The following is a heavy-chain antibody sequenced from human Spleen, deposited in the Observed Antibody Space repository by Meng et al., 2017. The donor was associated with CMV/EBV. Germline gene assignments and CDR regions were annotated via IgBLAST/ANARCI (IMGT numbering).Heavy chain of an antibody. CDR3: ARNDRRLWSGYFTGITWFDP. D-gene: IGHD3-3*01. V-gene: IGHV4-38-2*02. CDR2: IYHSGST. J-gene: IGHJ5*02. CDR1: GGSIINYY. Sequence: GSLRLSCSVSGGSIINYYWGWIRQPPGKGLEWIGTIYHSGSTYYNPSLKSRVTISVDTSKNQFSLKLSSVTAADTAVYYCARNDRRLWSGYFTGITWFDPWGQGTLVTVSS.